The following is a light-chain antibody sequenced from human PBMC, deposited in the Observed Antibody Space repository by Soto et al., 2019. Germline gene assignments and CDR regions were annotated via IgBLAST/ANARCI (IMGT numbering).Light chain of an antibody. Sequence: EIVMTQSPATLSVSPGERATLSCRASQSVSSNLAWYQQKPGQAPRLLIYGASTRATGIPARFSGSGSGTXXXXXXXXXXXXXXAVYYCQQYNNWPGTFGQGTKVEIK. CDR3: QQYNNWPGT. J-gene: IGKJ1*01. V-gene: IGKV3D-15*01. CDR1: QSVSSN. CDR2: GAS.